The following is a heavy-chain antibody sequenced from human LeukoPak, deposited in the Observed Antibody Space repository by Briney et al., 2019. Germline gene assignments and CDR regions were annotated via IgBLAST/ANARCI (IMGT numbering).Heavy chain of an antibody. CDR2: INPNSGGT. CDR3: ARFSDYGDCFDY. D-gene: IGHD4-17*01. J-gene: IGHJ4*02. V-gene: IGHV1-2*02. Sequence: ASVKVSCKASGYTFTGYYMHWVRQAPGQGLEWMGWINPNSGGTNYAQKFQGRVTMTRDTSISTAYTELSRLRSGDTAVYYCARFSDYGDCFDYWGQGTLVTVSS. CDR1: GYTFTGYY.